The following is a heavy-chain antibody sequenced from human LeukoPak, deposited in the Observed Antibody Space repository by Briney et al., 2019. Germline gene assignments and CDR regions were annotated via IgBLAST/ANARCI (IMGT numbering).Heavy chain of an antibody. V-gene: IGHV3-33*06. CDR3: AKDFGRFGELLSYYFDY. Sequence: GGSLRLSCAASGFTFSSYGMHWVRQAPGEGLEWVAVIWYDGSNKYYADSVKGRFTISRDNSKNTLYLQMNSLRAEDTAVYYCAKDFGRFGELLSYYFDYWGQGTLVTVSS. CDR2: IWYDGSNK. J-gene: IGHJ4*02. CDR1: GFTFSSYG. D-gene: IGHD3-10*01.